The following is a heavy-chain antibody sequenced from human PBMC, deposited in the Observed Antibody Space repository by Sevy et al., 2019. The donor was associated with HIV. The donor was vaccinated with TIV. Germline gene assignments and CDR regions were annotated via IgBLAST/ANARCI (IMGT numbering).Heavy chain of an antibody. J-gene: IGHJ6*02. Sequence: GGSLILSCVASAFTFSTYGMHWVRHAPGKGLEWVSVISFDGSHKYYADSVKGRCTVSRDNSKNTLNLQMNSLRAEDTAVYYCARDLRPHLLYSDFWSGYSGMDVWGQGTTVTVSS. V-gene: IGHV3-30*03. D-gene: IGHD3-3*01. CDR2: ISFDGSHK. CDR3: ARDLRPHLLYSDFWSGYSGMDV. CDR1: AFTFSTYG.